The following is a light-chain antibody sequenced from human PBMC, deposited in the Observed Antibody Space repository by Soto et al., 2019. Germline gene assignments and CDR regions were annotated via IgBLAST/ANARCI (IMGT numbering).Light chain of an antibody. Sequence: IRMTQSPSSLFASTGDRVTVTCRASQGISSYLAWYQQKPGKAPKLLIYGASTLQSGVPSRFSGGGSETDYTLTISRLQSEDFATYYCQQYYSDPLTFGGGTKVEIK. J-gene: IGKJ4*01. CDR3: QQYYSDPLT. CDR1: QGISSY. CDR2: GAS. V-gene: IGKV1-8*01.